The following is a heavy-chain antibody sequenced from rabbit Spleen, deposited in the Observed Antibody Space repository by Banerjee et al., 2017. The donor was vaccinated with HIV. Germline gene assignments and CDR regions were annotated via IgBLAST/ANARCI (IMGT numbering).Heavy chain of an antibody. D-gene: IGHD1-1*01. J-gene: IGHJ4*01. CDR3: ARDLVGVIGWNFYL. CDR1: GFSFSDRDV. V-gene: IGHV1S40*01. Sequence: QSLEESGGALVKPGASLTLTCKASGFSFSDRDVMCWVRQAPGKGLEWIACINAATGKPVYATWAKGRFTISRTSSTTVTLRMTSLTAADRATYFCARDLVGVIGWNFYLWGPGTLVTVS. CDR2: INAATGKP.